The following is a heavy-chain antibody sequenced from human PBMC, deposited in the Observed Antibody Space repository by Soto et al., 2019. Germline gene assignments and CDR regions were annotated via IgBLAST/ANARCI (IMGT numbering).Heavy chain of an antibody. Sequence: ASVKVSCKASGYTFTSYYMHWVRQAPGQGLEWFVIINPSGGSTSYAQKFQGRVTMTRDTSTSTVYLELSSLRSEDTAVYYCARSALEQQLAYYYYYYGMDVWGQGTTVTVSS. J-gene: IGHJ6*02. D-gene: IGHD6-13*01. CDR1: GYTFTSYY. CDR2: INPSGGST. V-gene: IGHV1-46*01. CDR3: ARSALEQQLAYYYYYYGMDV.